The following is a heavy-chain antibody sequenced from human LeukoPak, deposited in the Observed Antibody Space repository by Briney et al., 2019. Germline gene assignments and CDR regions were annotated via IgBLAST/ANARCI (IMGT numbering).Heavy chain of an antibody. CDR2: MNPNSGNT. CDR1: GYTFTSYD. J-gene: IGHJ4*02. D-gene: IGHD4-17*01. Sequence: ASVKVSCKASGYTFTSYDINWVRQATGQGLEWMGWMNPNSGNTGYAQKFQGRVTMTRNTSISTAYMELSSLRSEDTAVYYCATFSYGDYVRFDYWGQGTLVTVSS. CDR3: ATFSYGDYVRFDY. V-gene: IGHV1-8*01.